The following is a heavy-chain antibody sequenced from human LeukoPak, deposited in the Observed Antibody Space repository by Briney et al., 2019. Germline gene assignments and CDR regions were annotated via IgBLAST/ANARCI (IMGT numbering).Heavy chain of an antibody. Sequence: ASVKVSCKASGYTFTSYGISWVRQAPGQGLEWMGWMNPNSGNTGYAQKFQGRVTMTRNTSISTAYMELSSLRSEDTAVYYCASALIPRVLRYFDWLSLGYYYYGMDVWGQGTTVTVSS. J-gene: IGHJ6*02. CDR1: GYTFTSYG. CDR3: ASALIPRVLRYFDWLSLGYYYYGMDV. D-gene: IGHD3-9*01. CDR2: MNPNSGNT. V-gene: IGHV1-8*02.